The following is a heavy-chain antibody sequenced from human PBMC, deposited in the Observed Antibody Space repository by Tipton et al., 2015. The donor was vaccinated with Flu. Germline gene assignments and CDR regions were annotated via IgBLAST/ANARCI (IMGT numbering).Heavy chain of an antibody. V-gene: IGHV3-33*08. CDR3: ARDRGGGNDRYFDL. CDR1: GFTFSSYG. CDR2: IWYDGSNK. Sequence: SLRLSCAASGFTFSSYGMHWVRQAPGKGLEWVAVIWYDGSNKYYADSVKGRFTISRDNSKNTLYLQMNSLRAEDTAVYYCARDRGGGNDRYFDLWGRGTLVTVSS. D-gene: IGHD3-10*01. J-gene: IGHJ2*01.